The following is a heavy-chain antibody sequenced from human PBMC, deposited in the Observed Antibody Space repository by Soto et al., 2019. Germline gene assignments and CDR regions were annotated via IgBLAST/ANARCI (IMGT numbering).Heavy chain of an antibody. CDR3: ARPSEYSGYDX. D-gene: IGHD5-12*01. CDR1: GYSFTSDW. J-gene: IGHJ4*02. V-gene: IGHV5-10-1*01. CDR2: IDPSDSQT. Sequence: PGESLKISCKGSGYSFTSDWLSWVRQMSGKGLEWVGRIDPSDSQTNYSPSFQGHVTISTDKSITTAYLQWSSLKASDSGMYYCARPSEYSGYDXWGEGTLVTVSS.